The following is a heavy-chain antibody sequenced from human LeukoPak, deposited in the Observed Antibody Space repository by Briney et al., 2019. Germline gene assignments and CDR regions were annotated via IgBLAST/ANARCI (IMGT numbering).Heavy chain of an antibody. J-gene: IGHJ4*02. D-gene: IGHD3-22*01. V-gene: IGHV4-34*01. CDR3: ARKPIVNSAWYYFDF. CDR2: IYYSGSA. Sequence: SETLSLTCAVYGGSFSGYYWGWIRQPPGKGLEWIGDIYYSGSAYYNPSLKSRVTISVDTSKNQFSLKLSSVTAADTAVYYCARKPIVNSAWYYFDFWGQGTLVTVSS. CDR1: GGSFSGYY.